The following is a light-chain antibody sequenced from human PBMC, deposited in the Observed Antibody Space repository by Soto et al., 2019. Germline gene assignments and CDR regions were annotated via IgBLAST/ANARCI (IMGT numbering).Light chain of an antibody. CDR3: QQHRT. Sequence: VLTQSPSTPTLSPGEIATLSCRATLRLSSSYFAWYQQKPGQAPRLLIYGASSRAAGIPDRFTGSGSGTEFTLTISRLEPEDFAVYFCQQHRTFGQGTKVDI. CDR1: LRLSSSY. CDR2: GAS. J-gene: IGKJ1*01. V-gene: IGKV3-20*01.